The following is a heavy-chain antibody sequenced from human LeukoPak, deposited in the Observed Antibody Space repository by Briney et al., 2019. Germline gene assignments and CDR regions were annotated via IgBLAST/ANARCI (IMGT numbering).Heavy chain of an antibody. CDR2: MYNSGST. J-gene: IGHJ4*02. D-gene: IGHD6-6*01. CDR1: GGSISSYH. V-gene: IGHV4-59*01. Sequence: PSETLSLTCTVSGGSISSYHWSWFRQAPGKGLEWIGYMYNSGSTNFNPSLKSRVTISVDTSKNQFSLKLSSVTAADTAVYYCARGRYLVDYWGQGTLVTVSS. CDR3: ARGRYLVDY.